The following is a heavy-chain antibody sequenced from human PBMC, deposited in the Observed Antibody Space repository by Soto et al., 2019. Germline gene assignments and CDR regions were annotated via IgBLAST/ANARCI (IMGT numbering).Heavy chain of an antibody. Sequence: XTLSLTCTVSGRSISSSGYYWGSIRQPPGKGLVWISRIHTDGIDRQYADSVRGRFTISRDNAKNTLYLDMNSLRAEDTALYYCGRDLVAGSGSLGHWGHGTLVTVSS. CDR1: GRSISSSG. D-gene: IGHD3-10*01. CDR2: IHTDGIDR. J-gene: IGHJ4*01. CDR3: GRDLVAGSGSLGH. V-gene: IGHV3-74*03.